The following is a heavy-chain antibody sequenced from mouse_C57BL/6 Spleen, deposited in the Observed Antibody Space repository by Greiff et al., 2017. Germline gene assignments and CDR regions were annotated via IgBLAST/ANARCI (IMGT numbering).Heavy chain of an antibody. J-gene: IGHJ1*03. CDR1: GYTFTDYN. V-gene: IGHV1-18*01. D-gene: IGHD1-1*01. Sequence: VQLKESGPELVKPGASVKIPCKASGYTFTDYNMDWVKQSHGKSLEWIGDINPNNGGTIYNQKFKGKATLTVDKSSSTAYMELRSLTSEDTAVYYCARGDYYGSSYGYWYFDVWGTGTTVTVSS. CDR2: INPNNGGT. CDR3: ARGDYYGSSYGYWYFDV.